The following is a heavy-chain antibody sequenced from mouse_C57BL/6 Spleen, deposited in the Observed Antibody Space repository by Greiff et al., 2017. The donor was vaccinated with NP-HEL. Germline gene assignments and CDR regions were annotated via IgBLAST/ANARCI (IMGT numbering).Heavy chain of an antibody. Sequence: VQLQQPGAELVKPGASVKMSCKASGYTFTSYWITWVKQRPGQGLEWIGDIYPGSGSTNYNEKFKSQATRTVDTSSRSAYMQLSSLTSEDTAVYYFAIAGDYRLDYWGQGTTLTVSS. CDR3: AIAGDYRLDY. CDR2: IYPGSGST. J-gene: IGHJ2*01. CDR1: GYTFTSYW. V-gene: IGHV1-55*01. D-gene: IGHD2-4*01.